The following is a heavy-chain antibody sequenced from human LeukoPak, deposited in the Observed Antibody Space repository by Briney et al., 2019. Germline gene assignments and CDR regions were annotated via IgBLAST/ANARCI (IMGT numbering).Heavy chain of an antibody. Sequence: GGSLRLSCAASGFTFSSYAMHWVRQAPGKGLEWVAVISYDGSNKYYADSVEGRFTISRDNSKNTLYLQMNSLRAEDTAVYYCASYSSTDYWGQGTLVTVSS. CDR1: GFTFSSYA. J-gene: IGHJ4*02. V-gene: IGHV3-30*01. D-gene: IGHD6-13*01. CDR2: ISYDGSNK. CDR3: ASYSSTDY.